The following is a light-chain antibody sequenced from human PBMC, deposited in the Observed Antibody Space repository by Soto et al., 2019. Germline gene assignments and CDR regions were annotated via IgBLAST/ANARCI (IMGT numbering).Light chain of an antibody. CDR1: QTISSD. V-gene: IGKV3D-15*01. CDR2: GAS. CDR3: HHYNNFPPYT. J-gene: IGKJ2*01. Sequence: EMVMTQSPATLSVSPGERATLSCRASQTISSDLAWYQHKPGQTPKLVIFGASNRAAGIPARFSGSGSGTEFTLTISSLQSEDFAVYYCHHYNNFPPYTFGQGTKLEIK.